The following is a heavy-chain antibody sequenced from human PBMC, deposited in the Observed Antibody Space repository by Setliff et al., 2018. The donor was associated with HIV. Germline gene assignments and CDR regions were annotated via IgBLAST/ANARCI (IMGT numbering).Heavy chain of an antibody. V-gene: IGHV3-11*04. D-gene: IGHD3-9*01. Sequence: GGSLRLSCAASGFTFSDYYMSWIRQAPGKGLEWVSYINSGGSNKYYADSVKGRFTISRDNSKNTLYLQMNSLRAEDTAVYYCARENYDILTGYYDYWGQGALVTVSS. CDR2: INSGGSNK. J-gene: IGHJ4*02. CDR3: ARENYDILTGYYDY. CDR1: GFTFSDYY.